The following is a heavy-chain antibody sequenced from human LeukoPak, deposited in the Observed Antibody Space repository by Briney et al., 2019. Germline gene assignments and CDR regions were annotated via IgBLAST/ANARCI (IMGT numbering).Heavy chain of an antibody. V-gene: IGHV1-2*02. D-gene: IGHD1-26*01. CDR1: GYTFTGYY. CDR3: ARGRLVGGTKELPSHDL. CDR2: INPNSGGT. Sequence: ASVKVSCKASGYTFTGYYVHWVRQAPGQGLEWMGWINPNSGGTSYAQNFQGRVTMTRDTSISTAYMELSSLRSDDTAVYYCARGRLVGGTKELPSHDLWGQGTLVTVSS. J-gene: IGHJ4*02.